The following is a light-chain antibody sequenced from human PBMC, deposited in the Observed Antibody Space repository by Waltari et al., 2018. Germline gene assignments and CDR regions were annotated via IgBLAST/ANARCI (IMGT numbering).Light chain of an antibody. CDR2: RAS. J-gene: IGKJ2*01. V-gene: IGKV4-1*01. CDR1: QSVLYSSNNTNY. CDR3: QEYYGTPPDT. Sequence: DIVMTQSPDSLAVSLGERATINCKSSQSVLYSSNNTNYLAWYQQKPGQPPKLLIYRASTRESGVPDRFSGRGSGTDFTLTISSLQAEDVAVYYCQEYYGTPPDTFGQGTKLEIK.